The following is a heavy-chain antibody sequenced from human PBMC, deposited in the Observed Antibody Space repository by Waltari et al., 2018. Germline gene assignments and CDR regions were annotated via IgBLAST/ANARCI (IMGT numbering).Heavy chain of an antibody. Sequence: QVQLVQSGAEVKKPGSSVKVSCKASGGTFSSYAISWVRQAPGQGLGWMGGIIPIIGIANDAQKFQCSVAITADEARSTAYMELSSLRSEDTAVYYCASTPGVRYFDYWGQGTLVTVSS. J-gene: IGHJ4*02. D-gene: IGHD3-10*01. CDR3: ASTPGVRYFDY. CDR1: GGTFSSYA. CDR2: IIPIIGIA. V-gene: IGHV1-69*12.